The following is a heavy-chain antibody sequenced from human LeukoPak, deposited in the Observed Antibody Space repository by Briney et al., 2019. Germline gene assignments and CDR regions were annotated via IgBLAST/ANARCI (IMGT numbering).Heavy chain of an antibody. CDR3: TTSACTNGVCYTSVNY. J-gene: IGHJ4*02. D-gene: IGHD2-8*01. CDR2: IKSKTDGGTT. V-gene: IGHV3-15*01. CDR1: GFTFSNAW. Sequence: GGSLRLSCAASGFTFSNAWMSWVRQAPGKGLEWVGRIKSKTDGGTTDYAAPVKGKFTMSRDDSKNTLYLQMNSLKTEDTAVYYCTTSACTNGVCYTSVNYWGQGALDTVSS.